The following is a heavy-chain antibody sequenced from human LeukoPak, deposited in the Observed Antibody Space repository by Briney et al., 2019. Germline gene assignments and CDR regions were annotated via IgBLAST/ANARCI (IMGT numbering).Heavy chain of an antibody. CDR1: GFTFSSYG. Sequence: GGSLRLSCAASGFTFSSYGMHWVRQAPGKGLEWVAFIRYDGSNKYYADSVKGRFTISRDNSKNTLYLQMNSLRAEDTAVYYCAKDLRTGWLSYYYDSSGYDAFDIWGQGTMVTVSS. CDR2: IRYDGSNK. J-gene: IGHJ3*02. V-gene: IGHV3-30*02. D-gene: IGHD3-22*01. CDR3: AKDLRTGWLSYYYDSSGYDAFDI.